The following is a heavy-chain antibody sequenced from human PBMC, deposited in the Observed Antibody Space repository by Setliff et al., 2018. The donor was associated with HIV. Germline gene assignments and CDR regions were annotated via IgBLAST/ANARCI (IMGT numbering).Heavy chain of an antibody. D-gene: IGHD2-15*01. CDR1: GFTFDDYA. J-gene: IGHJ4*02. CDR2: ISWNSGSI. V-gene: IGHV3-9*01. Sequence: GGSLRLSCAASGFTFDDYAMHWVRQAPGKGLEWVSGISWNSGSIGYADSVKGRFTISRDNAKASLYLQMNSLRAEDTALYYCATWGCSGGSCYDYWGQGILVTVSS. CDR3: ATWGCSGGSCYDY.